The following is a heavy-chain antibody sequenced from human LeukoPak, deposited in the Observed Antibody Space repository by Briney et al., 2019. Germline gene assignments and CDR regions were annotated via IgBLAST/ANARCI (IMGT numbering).Heavy chain of an antibody. CDR1: GFTFSNYA. V-gene: IGHV3-23*01. D-gene: IGHD3-3*01. CDR3: AKFYYDFWSGYPYYFDY. J-gene: IGHJ4*02. CDR2: ISGSGDTT. Sequence: PGGSLRLSCVASGFTFSNYAMSWVRQAPGKGLEWFSGISGSGDTTYYADSVKGRFTISRDNSKNTLYLQMNSLRAEDTAVYYCAKFYYDFWSGYPYYFDYWGQGTLVTVSS.